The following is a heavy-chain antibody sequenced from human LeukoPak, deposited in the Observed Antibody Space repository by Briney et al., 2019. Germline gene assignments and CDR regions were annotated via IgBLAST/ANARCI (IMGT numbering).Heavy chain of an antibody. Sequence: SETLSLTCTVSGGSISSSSYYWGWIRQPPGKGLEWIGSIYYSGSTYYNPSLKSRVTISVDTSKNQFSLKLSSVTAADTAVYYCASGSVGATQNWGQGTLDTVSS. J-gene: IGHJ4*02. D-gene: IGHD1-26*01. CDR2: IYYSGST. CDR3: ASGSVGATQN. V-gene: IGHV4-39*01. CDR1: GGSISSSSYY.